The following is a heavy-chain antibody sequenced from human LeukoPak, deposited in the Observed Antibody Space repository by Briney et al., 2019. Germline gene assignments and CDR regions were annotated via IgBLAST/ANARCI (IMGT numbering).Heavy chain of an antibody. D-gene: IGHD3-22*01. CDR1: GFTFSSYG. Sequence: GGSLRLSCAASGFTFSSYGMHWVRQAPGKGLEWVAVIWYDGSNKYYADSVKGRFTISRDNSKNTLYLQMNSLRAEDTAVYYCARDLDYYDSSGYGPFDYWGQGTLVTVSS. CDR3: ARDLDYYDSSGYGPFDY. V-gene: IGHV3-33*01. J-gene: IGHJ4*02. CDR2: IWYDGSNK.